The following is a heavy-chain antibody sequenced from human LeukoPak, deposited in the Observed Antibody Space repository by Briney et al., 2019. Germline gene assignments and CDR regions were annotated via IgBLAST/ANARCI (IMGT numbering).Heavy chain of an antibody. CDR2: IYHSGST. CDR3: ARIKDYYDSSGYSNDY. J-gene: IGHJ4*02. V-gene: IGHV4-30-2*01. Sequence: KPSQTLSLTCTVSGGSISSGGYYWSWIRQPPGKGLEWIGYIYHSGSTYYNPSLKSRVTISVDTSKNQFSLKLSSVTAADTAVYYCARIKDYYDSSGYSNDYWGQGTLVTVSS. CDR1: GGSISSGGYY. D-gene: IGHD3-22*01.